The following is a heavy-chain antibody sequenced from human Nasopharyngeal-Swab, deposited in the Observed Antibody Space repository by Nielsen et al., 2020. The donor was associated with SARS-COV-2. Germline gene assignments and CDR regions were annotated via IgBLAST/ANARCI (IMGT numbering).Heavy chain of an antibody. CDR1: GFTFSSYA. V-gene: IGHV3-23*01. J-gene: IGHJ4*02. CDR2: ISGSGGST. D-gene: IGHD3-22*01. Sequence: GESLKISCAASGFTFSSYAMSWVRQAPGKGLEWVSVISGSGGSTYYADSVKGRFTISRDNSKNTLYLQMNSLRAEDTAVYYCARYDDYYDSSGYAYWGQGTRVTVSS. CDR3: ARYDDYYDSSGYAY.